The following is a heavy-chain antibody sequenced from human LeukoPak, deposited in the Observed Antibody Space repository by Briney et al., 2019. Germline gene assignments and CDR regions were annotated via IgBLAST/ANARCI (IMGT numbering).Heavy chain of an antibody. D-gene: IGHD2-2*01. Sequence: KPGGSLRLSCAASGFTFSSYSMNWVRQAPGKGLEWVSSISSSSSYIYYADSVKGRFTISRDNAKNSLYLQMNSLRAEDTAVYYCARSGGSTVFYYMDVWGKGTTVTVSS. CDR1: GFTFSSYS. CDR2: ISSSSSYI. CDR3: ARSGGSTVFYYMDV. V-gene: IGHV3-21*01. J-gene: IGHJ6*03.